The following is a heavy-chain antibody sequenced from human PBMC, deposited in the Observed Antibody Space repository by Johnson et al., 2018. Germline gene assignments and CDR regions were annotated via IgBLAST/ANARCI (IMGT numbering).Heavy chain of an antibody. CDR2: IWYDGSNK. J-gene: IGHJ3*02. CDR1: GFTFSTFG. V-gene: IGHV3-33*06. CDR3: SKGGGLYTNGWLTGLQTGYDALEI. Sequence: QVQLVESGGGVVQPGRSLRLSCAASGFTFSTFGMHWVRQAPGKGLEWVTFIWYDGSNKYYAESVKGRFNISRDNSKKTLFLKMNNLRADDTAIYYCSKGGGLYTNGWLTGLQTGYDALEIWGQGKMVTVSS. D-gene: IGHD6-19*01.